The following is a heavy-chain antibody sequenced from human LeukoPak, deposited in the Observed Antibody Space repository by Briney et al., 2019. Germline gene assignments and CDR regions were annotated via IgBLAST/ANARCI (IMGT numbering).Heavy chain of an antibody. D-gene: IGHD6-13*01. V-gene: IGHV4-59*11. CDR1: GGSISSHY. CDR2: IYYSGST. J-gene: IGHJ3*01. Sequence: SETLSLTCTVSGGSISSHYWSWIRQPPGKGLEWIGYIYYSGSTYYNPSLKSRVTISVDRSKNQFSLKLSSVTAADTAVYYCARDSRIAQSSGFWGQGTMVTVSS. CDR3: ARDSRIAQSSGF.